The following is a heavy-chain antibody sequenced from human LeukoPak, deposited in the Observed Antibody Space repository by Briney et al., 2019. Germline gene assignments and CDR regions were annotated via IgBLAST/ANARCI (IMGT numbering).Heavy chain of an antibody. CDR2: IYYSGST. D-gene: IGHD2-2*01. CDR1: GGSISSGGYY. CDR3: ARDLGRQLPAEFDP. Sequence: SETLSLTCIVSGGSISSGGYYWSWIRQHPGKGLEWIGYIYYSGSTYYNPSLKSRVTISVDTSKNQFSLKLSSVTAADTAVYYCARDLGRQLPAEFDPWGQGTLVAVSS. J-gene: IGHJ5*02. V-gene: IGHV4-31*03.